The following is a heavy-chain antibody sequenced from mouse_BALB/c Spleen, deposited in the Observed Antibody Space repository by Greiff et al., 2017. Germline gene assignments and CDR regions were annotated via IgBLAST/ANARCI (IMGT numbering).Heavy chain of an antibody. CDR2: IWAGGST. CDR1: GFSLTSYG. D-gene: IGHD2-13*01. V-gene: IGHV2-9*02. CDR3: ARDGDYSYDYAMDY. J-gene: IGHJ4*01. Sequence: VQLQESGPGLVAPSQSLSITCTVSGFSLTSYGVHWVRQPPGKGLEWLGVIWAGGSTNYNSALMSRLSISKDNSKNQVFLKMNSLQTDDTAMYYCARDGDYSYDYAMDYWGQGTSVTVSS.